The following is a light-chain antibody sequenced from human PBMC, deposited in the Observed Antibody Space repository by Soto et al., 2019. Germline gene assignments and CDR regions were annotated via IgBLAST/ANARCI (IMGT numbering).Light chain of an antibody. CDR3: SARDDSLSGVV. J-gene: IGLJ2*01. V-gene: IGLV1-47*01. Sequence: QAVVTQPPSTSGTPGQRVTISCSGSRSNIGSNHVYWYQQFPGMAPKLLMYRSDQRPTGVPDRFSGSKSGTSASLAISGLRSDDEADYYCSARDDSLSGVVFGGGTKLTVL. CDR2: RSD. CDR1: RSNIGSNH.